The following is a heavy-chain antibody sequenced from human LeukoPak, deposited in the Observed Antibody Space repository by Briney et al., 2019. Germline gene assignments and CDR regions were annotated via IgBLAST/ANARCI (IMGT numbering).Heavy chain of an antibody. Sequence: GGSLRLSCAAYGFSFSGYSMHWVRQAPGKGLEWVALISYDGSYTYYAESVKGRFTISRDNSRNTLYVQMNSLRTDDTAVYYCARDGGYDYWGQGTLVTVSS. J-gene: IGHJ4*02. CDR3: ARDGGYDY. D-gene: IGHD5-12*01. CDR2: ISYDGSYT. V-gene: IGHV3-30*04. CDR1: GFSFSGYS.